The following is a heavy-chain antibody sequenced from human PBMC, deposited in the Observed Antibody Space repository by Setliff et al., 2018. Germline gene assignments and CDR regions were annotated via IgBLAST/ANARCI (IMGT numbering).Heavy chain of an antibody. J-gene: IGHJ4*02. CDR2: SEST. D-gene: IGHD3-3*01. Sequence: LSLTCTVSGGSISSSSYYWGWIRQSPGKGLEWIGTSESTYNNPSFKSRLTISVDTSKNQFSLKLSSVTAADTAAYYCASHPRVTIFGVVAFDYWGQGILVTVSS. CDR1: GGSISSSSYY. V-gene: IGHV4-39*01. CDR3: ASHPRVTIFGVVAFDY.